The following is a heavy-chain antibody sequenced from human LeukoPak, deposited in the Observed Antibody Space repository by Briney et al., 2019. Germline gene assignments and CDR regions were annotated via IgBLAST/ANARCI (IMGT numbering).Heavy chain of an antibody. J-gene: IGHJ4*02. D-gene: IGHD3-22*01. Sequence: AGGSLSLSCAASGFIFSSYEMNWVRQAPGKGLEWVTYISSSGSIIYYADSVKGRFIISRDNAKNSLYLQMNSMRAEDTAGDYCTRDRCYYDSSGQPYYFDYWGQGTLVTVSS. V-gene: IGHV3-48*03. CDR1: GFIFSSYE. CDR3: TRDRCYYDSSGQPYYFDY. CDR2: ISSSGSII.